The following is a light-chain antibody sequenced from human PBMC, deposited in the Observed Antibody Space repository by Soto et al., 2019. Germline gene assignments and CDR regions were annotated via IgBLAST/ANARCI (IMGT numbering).Light chain of an antibody. CDR1: QSVAGN. Sequence: EIVMTQSPATLSVSPGETATLSCRASQSVAGNLAWYQQKPGQPPRLLIYGVSTRATGVPARFSGSGSETDFSLTISSLQIEDFALYYCQQYGSSPITFGHGTRLEIK. CDR2: GVS. CDR3: QQYGSSPIT. J-gene: IGKJ5*01. V-gene: IGKV3-15*01.